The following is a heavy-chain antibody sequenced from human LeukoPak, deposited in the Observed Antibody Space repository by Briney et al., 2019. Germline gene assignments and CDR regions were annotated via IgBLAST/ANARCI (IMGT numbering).Heavy chain of an antibody. CDR2: INHSGST. J-gene: IGHJ4*02. D-gene: IGHD5-18*01. CDR1: GGSFSGYY. V-gene: IGHV4-34*01. Sequence: SETLSLTCAVYGGSFSGYYWSWIRQPPGKGLEWIGEINHSGSTNYNPSLKSRVTISVDTSKNQFSLNLSSVTAADTAVYYCARGPQERRPEADTAMAYYFDYWGQGTLVTVSS. CDR3: ARGPQERRPEADTAMAYYFDY.